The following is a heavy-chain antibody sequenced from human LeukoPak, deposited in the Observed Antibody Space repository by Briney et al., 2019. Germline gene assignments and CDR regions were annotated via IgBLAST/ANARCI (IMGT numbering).Heavy chain of an antibody. CDR3: ARETGGWDAFDI. CDR1: GFTFSSYE. CDR2: LSAVGST. Sequence: GGSLRLSCAAPGFTFSSYEMNWVRQAPRTGLEWVSVLSAVGSTYYADSVKGRFTISRDNSKNTVYLQMNSLTADDTAIYYCARETGGWDAFDIWGQGTMVAVSS. V-gene: IGHV3-66*01. D-gene: IGHD3-16*01. J-gene: IGHJ3*02.